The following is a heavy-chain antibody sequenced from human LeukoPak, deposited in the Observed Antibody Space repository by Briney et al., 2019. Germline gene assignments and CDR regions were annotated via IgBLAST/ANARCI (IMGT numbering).Heavy chain of an antibody. CDR3: ARGKFDFDY. CDR2: INQDGSEK. V-gene: IGHV3-7*01. CDR1: GITFTNAW. Sequence: GGSLRLSCAASGITFTNAWLTWVRQAPGKGLEWVANINQDGSEKYYVDSVKGRFTVSRDNAKNSLYLQMNSLRVEDTAVYYCARGKFDFDYWGQGTLVTVSS. J-gene: IGHJ4*02. D-gene: IGHD3-16*01.